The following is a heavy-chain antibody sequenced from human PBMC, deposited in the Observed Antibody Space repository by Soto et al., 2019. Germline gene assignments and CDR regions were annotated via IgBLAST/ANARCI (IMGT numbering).Heavy chain of an antibody. J-gene: IGHJ4*02. D-gene: IGHD3-3*01. Sequence: SETLSLTCTVSGGSITSDYSCWSWIRQPPGEGLEWIGHIFDSGTTYTNPSLRSQVAISLDTSKNHFSLTLSSVTAADTAVYYCARVNAPRFLEWLFKSPKNWGQGNLVTVSS. CDR3: ARVNAPRFLEWLFKSPKN. CDR2: IFDSGTT. V-gene: IGHV4-30-4*01. CDR1: GGSITSDYSC.